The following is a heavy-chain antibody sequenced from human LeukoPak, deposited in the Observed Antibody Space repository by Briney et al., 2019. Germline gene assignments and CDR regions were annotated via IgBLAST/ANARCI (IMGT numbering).Heavy chain of an antibody. D-gene: IGHD6-6*01. CDR1: GYTFTGYY. J-gene: IGHJ3*02. V-gene: IGHV1-2*02. CDR3: AREEVEEYSSSSDPSYAFDI. CDR2: INPNSGGT. Sequence: ASVKVSCKASGYTFTGYYMHWVRQAPGQGREWMGWINPNSGGTNYAQKFQGRVTMTRDTSISTAYMELSRLRSDDTAVYYCAREEVEEYSSSSDPSYAFDIWGQGTMVTVSS.